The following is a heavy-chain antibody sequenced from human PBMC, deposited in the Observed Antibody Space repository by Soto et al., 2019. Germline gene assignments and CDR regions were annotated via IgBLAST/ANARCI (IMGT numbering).Heavy chain of an antibody. CDR2: IWYDGSNK. J-gene: IGHJ4*02. Sequence: GGSLRLSCAASGFTFNSYGIHWVRQAPGKGLEWVAVIWYDGSNKYYADSVKGRFTISRDNSKNTLYLQMNSLRAEDTAVYYCAKVFGTIPLAECIIKWGRGTLVTVSS. CDR1: GFTFNSYG. CDR3: AKVFGTIPLAECIIK. D-gene: IGHD3-16*01. V-gene: IGHV3-33*06.